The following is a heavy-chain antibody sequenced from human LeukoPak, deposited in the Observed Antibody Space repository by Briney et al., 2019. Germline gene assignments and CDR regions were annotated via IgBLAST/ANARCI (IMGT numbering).Heavy chain of an antibody. Sequence: GGSLRLSCAASGFTFSSYAMSWVRQAPGKGLEWVSIISGSSDSIYYADSVKGRFTVSRDNSKNTVYLQMHSLRVEDTAVYYCAKAVYYYGSGRDFFDYWGQGTLVTVSS. CDR3: AKAVYYYGSGRDFFDY. CDR2: ISGSSDSI. CDR1: GFTFSSYA. J-gene: IGHJ4*02. V-gene: IGHV3-23*01. D-gene: IGHD3-10*01.